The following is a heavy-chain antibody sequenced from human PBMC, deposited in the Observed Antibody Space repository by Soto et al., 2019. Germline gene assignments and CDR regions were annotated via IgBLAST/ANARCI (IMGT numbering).Heavy chain of an antibody. J-gene: IGHJ4*02. CDR1: GGSVSSSSYY. V-gene: IGHV4-39*01. D-gene: IGHD6-6*01. CDR3: GRVEGLATSSYYFTS. Sequence: SVTLSHTCPVSGGSVSSSSYYWGWVRPPPGKGLEWIGSVYYSGSTYYNPSLESRVTIYVDQSKNQFSLKLMSLSAADTAVFSCGRVEGLATSSYYFTSRGRGPLVTVSS. CDR2: VYYSGST.